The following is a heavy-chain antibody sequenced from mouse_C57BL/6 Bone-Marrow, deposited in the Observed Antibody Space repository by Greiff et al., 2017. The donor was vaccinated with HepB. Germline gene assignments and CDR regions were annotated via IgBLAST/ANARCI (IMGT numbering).Heavy chain of an antibody. CDR3: TRPHTLREYFDY. V-gene: IGHV1-15*01. CDR1: GYTFTDYE. J-gene: IGHJ2*01. D-gene: IGHD1-1*01. Sequence: QVQLQQSGAELVRPGASVTLSCKASGYTFTDYEMHWVKQTPVHGLEWIGAIDPETGGTAYNQKFKGKAILTAEKSSSTAYMERRSLTSEDSAVYYCTRPHTLREYFDYWGQGTTLTVSS. CDR2: IDPETGGT.